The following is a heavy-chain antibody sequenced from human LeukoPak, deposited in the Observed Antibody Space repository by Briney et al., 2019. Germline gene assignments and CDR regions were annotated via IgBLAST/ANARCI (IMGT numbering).Heavy chain of an antibody. Sequence: ASVKVSCKASGYTFTGYYMHWVRQAPGQGLEWMGWINPNSGGTNYAQKFQGRVTMTRDTSISTAYMELSRLRSDDTAVYYCARDQDCSGGSCYSELDYWGQGTLVTVSS. J-gene: IGHJ4*02. CDR3: ARDQDCSGGSCYSELDY. D-gene: IGHD2-15*01. V-gene: IGHV1-2*02. CDR2: INPNSGGT. CDR1: GYTFTGYY.